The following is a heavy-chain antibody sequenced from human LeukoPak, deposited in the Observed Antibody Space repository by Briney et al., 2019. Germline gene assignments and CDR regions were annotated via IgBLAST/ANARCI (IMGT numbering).Heavy chain of an antibody. Sequence: GGSLRLSCAASGLAFSAYKMHWVRQAPRKGLVWVSRISTDGYTTDYADFVQGRFTASRDNTKNTWSLEMNSLRAEDTAVYYCARERSPWYSSGWSDAFDIWGQGTMVTVSS. CDR1: GLAFSAYK. CDR2: ISTDGYTT. CDR3: ARERSPWYSSGWSDAFDI. D-gene: IGHD6-19*01. V-gene: IGHV3-74*01. J-gene: IGHJ3*02.